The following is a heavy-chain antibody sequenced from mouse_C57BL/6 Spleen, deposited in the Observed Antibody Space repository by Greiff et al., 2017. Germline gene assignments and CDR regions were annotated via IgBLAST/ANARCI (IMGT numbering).Heavy chain of an antibody. J-gene: IGHJ2*01. Sequence: EVKLEESGAELVRPGASVKLSCTASGFNIKDDYMHWVKQRPEQGLEWIGWIDPENGDTEYASKFQGKATITADTSSNTAYLQLSSLTSEDTAVYYCTTNFDYWGQGTTLTVSS. CDR1: GFNIKDDY. CDR2: IDPENGDT. CDR3: TTNFDY. V-gene: IGHV14-4*01.